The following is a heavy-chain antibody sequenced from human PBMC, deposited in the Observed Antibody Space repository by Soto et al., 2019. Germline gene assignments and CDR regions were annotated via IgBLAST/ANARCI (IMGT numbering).Heavy chain of an antibody. CDR2: IYYSGST. Sequence: SETLSLTCTVSGGSISSYYWSWIRQPPGKGLEWIGYIYYSGSTNYNPSLKSRVTISVDTSKNQFSLKLSSVTAADTAVYYCARDVGCHHCFGPWGQGTLVTVSS. D-gene: IGHD2-15*01. V-gene: IGHV4-59*01. J-gene: IGHJ5*02. CDR3: ARDVGCHHCFGP. CDR1: GGSISSYY.